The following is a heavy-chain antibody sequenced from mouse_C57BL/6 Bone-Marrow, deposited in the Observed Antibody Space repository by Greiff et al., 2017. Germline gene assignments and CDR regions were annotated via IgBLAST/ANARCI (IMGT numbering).Heavy chain of an antibody. CDR3: TTIPNLFFAY. J-gene: IGHJ3*01. V-gene: IGHV14-4*01. CDR2: IDPDNGDT. CDR1: GFNIKDDY. Sequence: VQLQQPGAELVRPGASVKLSCTASGFNIKDDYMHWVKQRPEQGLEWIGWIDPDNGDTEYASKFQGKATITADTSSNTAYLQLSSLTSEDTAVYYCTTIPNLFFAYWGQGTLVTVSA. D-gene: IGHD1-1*01.